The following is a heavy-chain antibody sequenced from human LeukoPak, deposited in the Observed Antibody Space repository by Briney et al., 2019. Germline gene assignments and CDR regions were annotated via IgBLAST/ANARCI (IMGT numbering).Heavy chain of an antibody. CDR3: AREPGGLTEKNGVIDY. Sequence: SETLSLTCTVSGGSISSGDYYWSWIRQPPGTGLEWIGYIYYSGSTYYNPSLKSRVTISVDTSKNQFSLKLSSVTAADTAVYYCAREPGGLTEKNGVIDYWGQGTLVTVSS. J-gene: IGHJ4*02. CDR1: GGSISSGDYY. CDR2: IYYSGST. V-gene: IGHV4-30-4*01. D-gene: IGHD4-23*01.